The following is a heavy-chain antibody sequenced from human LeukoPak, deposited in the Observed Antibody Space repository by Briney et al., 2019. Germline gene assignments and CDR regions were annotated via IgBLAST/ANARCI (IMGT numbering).Heavy chain of an antibody. D-gene: IGHD6-19*01. CDR1: GFSFSDYN. CDR2: ISYNGINE. CDR3: AKVRWDNSGWYYLDS. Sequence: GGTLRLSCAASGFSFSDYNMHWVRQAPGKGLEWMAVISYNGINEYYADSVKGRFTISRDNSKSTLLLQMNSLRAEDTAVYYCAKVRWDNSGWYYLDSWGQGTLVTVSS. V-gene: IGHV3-30*18. J-gene: IGHJ4*02.